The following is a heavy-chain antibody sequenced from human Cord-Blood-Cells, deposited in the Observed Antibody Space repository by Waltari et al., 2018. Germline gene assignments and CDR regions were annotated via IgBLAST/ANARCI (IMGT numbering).Heavy chain of an antibody. J-gene: IGHJ6*03. CDR1: GYSISSGYY. CDR3: ARGSGDSSGYYYYYYYMDV. CDR2: IYHSGST. D-gene: IGHD3-22*01. Sequence: QVQLQESGPGLVKPSETLSLTCAVSGYSISSGYYWGWIRQPPGKGLEWIGSIYHSGSTYYNPSLKGRVTISVDTSKNQFALKLSSVTAADTAVYYCARGSGDSSGYYYYYYYMDVWGKGTTVTVSS. V-gene: IGHV4-38-2*01.